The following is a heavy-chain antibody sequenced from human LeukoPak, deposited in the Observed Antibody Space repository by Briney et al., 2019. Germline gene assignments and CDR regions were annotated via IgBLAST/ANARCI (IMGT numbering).Heavy chain of an antibody. CDR2: MNPNSGNI. CDR3: ARGSYYGSGFLFDY. V-gene: IGHV1-8*01. Sequence: GASVKVSCKASGYTFTSYDINWVRQATGQGLEWMGWMNPNSGNIGYAQKFQGRVTMTRNTSISTAYMELSSLRSEDTAVYYCARGSYYGSGFLFDYWGQGTLVTVSS. J-gene: IGHJ4*02. CDR1: GYTFTSYD. D-gene: IGHD3-10*01.